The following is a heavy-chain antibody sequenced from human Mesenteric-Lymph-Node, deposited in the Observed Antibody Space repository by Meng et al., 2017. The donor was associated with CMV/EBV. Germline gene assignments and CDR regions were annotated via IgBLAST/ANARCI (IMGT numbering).Heavy chain of an antibody. CDR3: AGGIAAAGSRWFDP. CDR1: GGTFSSYT. V-gene: IGHV1-69*02. J-gene: IGHJ5*02. D-gene: IGHD6-13*01. Sequence: QVHLVQSGAEVKKPGSSVKVSFKASGGTFSSYTISWVRQAPGQGLEWMGRIIPILGIANYAQKFQGRVTITADKSTSTAYMELSSLRSEDTAVYYCAGGIAAAGSRWFDPWGQGTLVTVSS. CDR2: IIPILGIA.